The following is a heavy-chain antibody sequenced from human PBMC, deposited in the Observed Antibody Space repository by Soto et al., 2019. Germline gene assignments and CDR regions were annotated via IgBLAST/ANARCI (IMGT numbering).Heavy chain of an antibody. Sequence: QVQLQESGPGLVKPSETLSLTCTVSGGSISSYYWSWIRQPPGKGLEWIGYIYYSGSTNYNPSLKSRVTISVATSKNQFSLKLSSVTAADTAVYYCARGYYDRHWYFDLWGRGTLVTVSS. CDR2: IYYSGST. D-gene: IGHD3-22*01. J-gene: IGHJ2*01. CDR1: GGSISSYY. V-gene: IGHV4-59*01. CDR3: ARGYYDRHWYFDL.